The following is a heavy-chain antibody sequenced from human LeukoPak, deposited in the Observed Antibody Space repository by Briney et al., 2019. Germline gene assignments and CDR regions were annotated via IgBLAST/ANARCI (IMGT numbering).Heavy chain of an antibody. V-gene: IGHV2-5*01. J-gene: IGHJ4*02. CDR2: IYGNDDE. Sequence: SGPTLVNPTQTLTLTCSFSGFSLTGGRAGVGWVRQPPGKALEWLALIYGNDDERYSPSLRSRLAITKDISKKQVVLIVTNMQPVDTGTYFCAHRHFRGYTYDFWGQGILVTVSS. CDR3: AHRHFRGYTYDF. CDR1: GFSLTGGRAG. D-gene: IGHD2-15*01.